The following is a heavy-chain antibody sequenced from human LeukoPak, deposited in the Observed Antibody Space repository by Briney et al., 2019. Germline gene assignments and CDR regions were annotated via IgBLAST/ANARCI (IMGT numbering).Heavy chain of an antibody. Sequence: TGGSLRLSCAASGFTLSNYDMTWFRQAPGKVLEWVSSISTSSRYIYYKDSVRGRFTISTDDAKNSLYLEMNSLRAEDTAVYYCARADCSSSTCYLRRSWFDPWGQGTLVTVSS. V-gene: IGHV3-21*01. CDR1: GFTLSNYD. D-gene: IGHD2-2*01. CDR3: ARADCSSSTCYLRRSWFDP. J-gene: IGHJ5*02. CDR2: ISTSSRYI.